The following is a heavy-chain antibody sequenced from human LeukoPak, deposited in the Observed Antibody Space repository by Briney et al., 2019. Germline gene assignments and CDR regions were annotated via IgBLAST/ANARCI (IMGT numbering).Heavy chain of an antibody. CDR3: ARNIVVVPAAEIYYYYYGMDV. V-gene: IGHV1-46*01. CDR2: INPSGGST. CDR1: GYTFTIYY. D-gene: IGHD2-2*01. Sequence: ASVKVSCKASGYTFTIYYMHWVRQAPGQGLEWMGIINPSGGSTSYAQKFQGRVTMTRDTSTSTVYMELSSLRSEDTAVYYCARNIVVVPAAEIYYYYYGMDVWGQGTTVTVSS. J-gene: IGHJ6*02.